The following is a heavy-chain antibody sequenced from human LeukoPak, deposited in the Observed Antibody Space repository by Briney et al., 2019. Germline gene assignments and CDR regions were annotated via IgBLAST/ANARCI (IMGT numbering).Heavy chain of an antibody. CDR1: GFTFSSYW. CDR3: ARDGYSLGHDFDY. CDR2: IKGDGSST. D-gene: IGHD5-18*01. Sequence: GGSLRLSCAASGFTFSSYWMHWVRHTPGKGLVWVSRIKGDGSSTSYADSVKGRFTISRDNAKNTLYLQMNGLRAEDTAVYYCARDGYSLGHDFDYWGQGTLVTVSS. V-gene: IGHV3-74*01. J-gene: IGHJ4*02.